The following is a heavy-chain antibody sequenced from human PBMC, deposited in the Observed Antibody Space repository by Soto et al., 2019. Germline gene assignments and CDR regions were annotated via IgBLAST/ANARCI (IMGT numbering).Heavy chain of an antibody. CDR3: IQSRCGGDCLQSYASHYYYGMDV. Sequence: QITLKESGPTLVKPTQTLTLTCTFSGFSLSTSGVGVGWIRQPPGKALEWLPLLYWDDDKRYSPSLRSRLTISKDTSKNQVVLTMTNMDPVDTATYYCIQSRCGGDCLQSYASHYYYGMDVWGQGTTVTVSS. CDR1: GFSLSTSGVG. CDR2: LYWDDDK. D-gene: IGHD2-21*02. V-gene: IGHV2-5*02. J-gene: IGHJ6*02.